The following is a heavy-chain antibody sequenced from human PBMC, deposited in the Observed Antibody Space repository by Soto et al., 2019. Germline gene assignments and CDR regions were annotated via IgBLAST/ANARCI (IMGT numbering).Heavy chain of an antibody. Sequence: PGGSLRLSCAASGVRFGTYAMIGVRQAPGKGLEWVSSISGSGATTFYADSVKRRFTISSDNAKNTLYLQMSSLRAEDTAIFYCAKDSGLYFDASGYYGVFDHWGQGT. J-gene: IGHJ4*02. D-gene: IGHD3-22*01. V-gene: IGHV3-23*01. CDR3: AKDSGLYFDASGYYGVFDH. CDR2: ISGSGATT. CDR1: GVRFGTYA.